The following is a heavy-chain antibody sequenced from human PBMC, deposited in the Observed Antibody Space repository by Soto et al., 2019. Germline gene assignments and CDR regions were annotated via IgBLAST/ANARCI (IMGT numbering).Heavy chain of an antibody. CDR2: IIPILGIA. CDR3: ARDLSRSGYYTSSFDI. J-gene: IGHJ3*02. V-gene: IGHV1-69*04. CDR1: GGTFSSYT. D-gene: IGHD3-3*01. Sequence: SVKVSCKASGGTFSSYTISWVRQAPGQGLEWMGRIIPILGIANYAQKFQGRVTITADKSTSTAYMELSSLRSEDTAVYYCARDLSRSGYYTSSFDIWGQGTMVTVSS.